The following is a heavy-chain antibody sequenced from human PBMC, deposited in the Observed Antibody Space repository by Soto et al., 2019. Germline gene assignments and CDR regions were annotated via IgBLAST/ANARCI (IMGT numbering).Heavy chain of an antibody. J-gene: IGHJ4*02. D-gene: IGHD3-16*02. CDR3: ARGAFPTWGTYPLDY. Sequence: EVQLVESGGGLVQPGGSLRLSCAASGFTFTSYGMTWVRQAPGKGLEWVANIKQDGGKKYYVGSVKGRFTITRDNAENSLYLQSDSLRAEDAAVYYCARGAFPTWGTYPLDYWGQGNLVTVSS. CDR1: GFTFTSYG. CDR2: IKQDGGKK. V-gene: IGHV3-7*04.